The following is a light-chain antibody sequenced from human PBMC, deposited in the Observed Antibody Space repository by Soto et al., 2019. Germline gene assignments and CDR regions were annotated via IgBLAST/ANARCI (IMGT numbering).Light chain of an antibody. CDR3: TSYTSSGTHV. CDR2: DVI. J-gene: IGLJ1*01. Sequence: QSALTQPASVSGSPGQSITISCTGTTSDVGGYNYVSWHQQHPGKAPKLMIYDVINRPSGVSNRFSGSKSDNTASLTISGRQAEDEADYYCTSYTSSGTHVFGSGTKVTVL. V-gene: IGLV2-14*01. CDR1: TSDVGGYNY.